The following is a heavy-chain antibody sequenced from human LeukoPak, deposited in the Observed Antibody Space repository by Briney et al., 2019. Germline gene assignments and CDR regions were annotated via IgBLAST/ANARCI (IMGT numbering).Heavy chain of an antibody. V-gene: IGHV4-4*07. CDR2: MYTSGST. D-gene: IGHD4-17*01. Sequence: SETLSLTCTVSSGSISSYYWSWIRQPAGRGLEWIGRMYTSGSTNYNPSLKSRVTMSLDTSKNQFSLELTSVTAADTAVYYCARVGGTVTHSWYFDLWGRGTLVTVSS. CDR1: SGSISSYY. CDR3: ARVGGTVTHSWYFDL. J-gene: IGHJ2*01.